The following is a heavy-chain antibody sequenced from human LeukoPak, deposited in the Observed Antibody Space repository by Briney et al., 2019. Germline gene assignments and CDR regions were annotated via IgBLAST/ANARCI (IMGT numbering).Heavy chain of an antibody. Sequence: ASVKFSCKASGYTFTGYYMHCVRQAPGQGLEWMGWINPNSGGTNYAQKFQGWVTMTRDTSISTAYMELSRLRSDDTAVYYCARTSDSIDYWGQGTLVTVSS. CDR2: INPNSGGT. J-gene: IGHJ4*02. D-gene: IGHD2-21*02. CDR3: ARTSDSIDY. CDR1: GYTFTGYY. V-gene: IGHV1-2*04.